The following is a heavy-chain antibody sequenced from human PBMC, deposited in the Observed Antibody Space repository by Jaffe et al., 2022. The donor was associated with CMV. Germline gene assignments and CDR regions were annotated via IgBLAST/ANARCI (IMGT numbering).Heavy chain of an antibody. D-gene: IGHD6-19*01. CDR3: AKDLRGVVGYSSGWSRGGYFDY. Sequence: EVQLVESGGGLVQPGGSLRLSCAASGFTFSSYAMSWVRQAPGKGLEWVSAISGSGGSTYYADSVKGRFTISRDNSKNTLYLQMNSLRAEDTAVYYCAKDLRGVVGYSSGWSRGGYFDYWGQGTLVTVSS. CDR1: GFTFSSYA. CDR2: ISGSGGST. J-gene: IGHJ4*02. V-gene: IGHV3-23*04.